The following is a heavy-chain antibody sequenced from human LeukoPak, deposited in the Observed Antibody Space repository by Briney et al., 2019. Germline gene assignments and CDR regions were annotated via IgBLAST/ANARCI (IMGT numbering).Heavy chain of an antibody. J-gene: IGHJ5*02. D-gene: IGHD6-19*01. Sequence: GGSLRLSCAASGFTFSDYYMSWIRQAPGKGLEWVSYISSSSSTIYYADSVKGRFTISRDNAKNSLYLQMNSLRAEDTAVYYCARAIGSGWYWFDPWGQGTLVTVSS. CDR3: ARAIGSGWYWFDP. V-gene: IGHV3-11*04. CDR1: GFTFSDYY. CDR2: ISSSSSTI.